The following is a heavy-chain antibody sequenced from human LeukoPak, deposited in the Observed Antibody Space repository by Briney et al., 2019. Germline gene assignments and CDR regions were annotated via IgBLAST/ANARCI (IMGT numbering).Heavy chain of an antibody. D-gene: IGHD6-25*01. Sequence: SETLSLTCTVSGCSVSSGSYYWSWIRQPPGKGLEWIGNIYYSGSTNYNPSLKSRVTISVDTSKNQFSLKLSSVTAADTAVYYCARDRRPGHKLTDDAFDIWGQGTMVTVSS. V-gene: IGHV4-61*01. CDR3: ARDRRPGHKLTDDAFDI. J-gene: IGHJ3*02. CDR2: IYYSGST. CDR1: GCSVSSGSYY.